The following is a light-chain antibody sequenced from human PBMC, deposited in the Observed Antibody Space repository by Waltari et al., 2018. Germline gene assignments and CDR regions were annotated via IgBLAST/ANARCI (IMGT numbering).Light chain of an antibody. CDR2: KDS. J-gene: IGLJ2*01. CDR3: QTADRSGTHVV. V-gene: IGLV3-25*03. CDR1: IFTNIH. Sequence: SYELTQPPSVSVSPGQTARITCSADIFTNIHAYWYQQRPGQAPVLVIYKDSERPSGIPERFSGSSSGTVVSLIISGVQPEDEADYYCQTADRSGTHVVFGGGTKLTVI.